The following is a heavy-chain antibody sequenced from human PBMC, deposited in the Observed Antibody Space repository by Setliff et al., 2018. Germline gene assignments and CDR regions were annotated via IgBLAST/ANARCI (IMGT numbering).Heavy chain of an antibody. V-gene: IGHV3-74*03. J-gene: IGHJ4*02. D-gene: IGHD3-3*01. CDR1: GFTFDDYV. CDR3: ARDLSGRSDY. Sequence: GGSLRLSCAASGFTFDDYVMSWVRQAPGKGLVWVSRLNEDGSTTTYADSVKGRFTISRDNAKNTLYLQMNSLRAEDTAVYYCARDLSGRSDYWGQGTLVTVSS. CDR2: LNEDGSTT.